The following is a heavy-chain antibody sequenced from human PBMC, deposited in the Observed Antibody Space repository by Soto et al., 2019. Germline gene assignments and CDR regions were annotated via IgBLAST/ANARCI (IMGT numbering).Heavy chain of an antibody. J-gene: IGHJ4*02. D-gene: IGHD4-4*01. CDR1: GGTFSSYA. CDR3: ARERSSNSRTENFDY. Sequence: QVQLVQSGAEVKKPGSSVKVSCKASGGTFSSYAISWVRQAPGQGLEWMGGIIPIFGTANYAQKFQGRVTINAEESKNKVYMELSSLRSEDTAVYYCARERSSNSRTENFDYWGQGTLVTVSS. V-gene: IGHV1-69*12. CDR2: IIPIFGTA.